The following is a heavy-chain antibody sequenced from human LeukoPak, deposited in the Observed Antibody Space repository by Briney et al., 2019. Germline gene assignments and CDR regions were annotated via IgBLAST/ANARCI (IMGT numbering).Heavy chain of an antibody. CDR3: ARGDSYDFWSGSIYYYYYMDV. CDR1: GFTFSSYS. D-gene: IGHD3-3*01. CDR2: ISSSSSTI. V-gene: IGHV3-48*01. J-gene: IGHJ6*03. Sequence: TGGSLRLSXAASGFTFSSYSMNWVRQAPGKGLEWVSYISSSSSTIYYADSVKGRFTNSRDNAKNSLYLQMNSLRAEDTAVYYCARGDSYDFWSGSIYYYYYMDVWGKGTTVTVSS.